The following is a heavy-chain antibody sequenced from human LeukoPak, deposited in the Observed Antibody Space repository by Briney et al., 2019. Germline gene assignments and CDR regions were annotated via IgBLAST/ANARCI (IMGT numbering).Heavy chain of an antibody. CDR3: ARDGTVTSNFDY. Sequence: SETLSLTCTASGGSISSSSYYWGWIRQPPGKGLEWIGSIYYSGSTYYNPSLKSRVTISVDTSKNQFSLKLSSVTAADTAVYYCARDGTVTSNFDYWGQGTLVPVSS. CDR2: IYYSGST. D-gene: IGHD4-17*01. J-gene: IGHJ4*02. CDR1: GGSISSSSYY. V-gene: IGHV4-39*07.